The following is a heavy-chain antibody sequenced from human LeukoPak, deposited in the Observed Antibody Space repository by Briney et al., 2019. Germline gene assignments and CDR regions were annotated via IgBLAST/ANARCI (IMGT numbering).Heavy chain of an antibody. CDR3: AKDNSYITMIVVVITHFDY. V-gene: IGHV3-23*01. D-gene: IGHD3-22*01. CDR2: ISGSGGST. J-gene: IGHJ4*02. Sequence: GGSLRLSCAASGFTFSSYDMSWVRQAPGKGLEWVSAISGSGGSTYYADSVKGRFTISRDNSKNTLYLQMNSLRAKDTAVYYCAKDNSYITMIVVVITHFDYWGQGTLVTVSS. CDR1: GFTFSSYD.